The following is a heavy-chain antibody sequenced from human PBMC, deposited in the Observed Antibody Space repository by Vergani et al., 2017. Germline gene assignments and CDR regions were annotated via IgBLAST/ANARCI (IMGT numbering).Heavy chain of an antibody. V-gene: IGHV4-59*01. CDR1: GGSISNYY. CDR2: MYYSGRT. J-gene: IGHJ4*02. D-gene: IGHD6-13*01. Sequence: QVQLQESGPGLVKPSETLSLTCTVSGGSISNYYWTWIRQPPGKGLEWIGYMYYSGRTNYNPSLKSRVTMLVDTSKNQFSPKLTSVTAAVTAVYFCARLQFGAAAPDYWGQGTLVTVSS. CDR3: ARLQFGAAAPDY.